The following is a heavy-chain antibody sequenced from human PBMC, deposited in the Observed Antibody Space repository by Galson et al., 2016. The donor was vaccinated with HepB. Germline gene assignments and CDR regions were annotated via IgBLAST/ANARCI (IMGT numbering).Heavy chain of an antibody. D-gene: IGHD6-19*01. V-gene: IGHV3-23*01. J-gene: IGHJ4*02. Sequence: SLRLSRAASGFTFRHYALSWVRRAPGKGLEWVSHIHGPTPNPHYADSVRGRFSIYRDNSRDTLYLQMDSLTAEDSAIYYCTTWLSHHFDYWGQGTRVTVSS. CDR1: GFTFRHYA. CDR2: IHGPTPNP. CDR3: TTWLSHHFDY.